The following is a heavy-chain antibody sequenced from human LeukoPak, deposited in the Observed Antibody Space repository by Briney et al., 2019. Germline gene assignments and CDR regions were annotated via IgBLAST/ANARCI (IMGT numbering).Heavy chain of an antibody. D-gene: IGHD3-22*01. Sequence: GRSLRLSCAASGFTFSTYAMHWVRQAPGKGLEWVAVISFDGSNKYYADSVKGRFTISRDSSKNTLCLQMNSLRAEDTAVYYCARDRYDSSGYLFDYWGQGTLVIVSS. J-gene: IGHJ4*02. V-gene: IGHV3-30*03. CDR1: GFTFSTYA. CDR3: ARDRYDSSGYLFDY. CDR2: ISFDGSNK.